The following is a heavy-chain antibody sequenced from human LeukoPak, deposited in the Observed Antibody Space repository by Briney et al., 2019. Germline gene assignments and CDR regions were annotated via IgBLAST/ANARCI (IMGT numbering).Heavy chain of an antibody. CDR2: IHNSDSS. V-gene: IGHV4-59*08. CDR1: GTSTSTSY. CDR3: ASRNWYFDF. Sequence: KASETLSPTCTVSGTSTSTSYWSWLRQPPGKGLEWIGCIHNSDSSDYNPCLKSRVTISLDTSKNQFSLKVRSVTAADSAVYYCASRNWYFDFWGRGTLVTVSS. J-gene: IGHJ2*01.